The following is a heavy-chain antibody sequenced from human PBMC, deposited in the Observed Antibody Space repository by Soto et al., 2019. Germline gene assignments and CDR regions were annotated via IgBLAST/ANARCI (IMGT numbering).Heavy chain of an antibody. J-gene: IGHJ4*01. CDR3: ARAHAPTLPFDY. V-gene: IGHV4-59*01. D-gene: IGHD2-15*01. Sequence: SSETLSLTCTVSGGSMRNVYWSWIRQPPGKRPEWIGFIFHSGNAKYNPSLKSRVTISIDTSKSQFSLSLDSVTAADTAVYFCARAHAPTLPFDYWGLGTLVTVSS. CDR2: IFHSGNA. CDR1: GGSMRNVY.